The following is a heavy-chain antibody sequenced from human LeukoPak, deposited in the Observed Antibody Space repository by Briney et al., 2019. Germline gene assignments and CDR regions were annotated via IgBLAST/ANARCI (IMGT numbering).Heavy chain of an antibody. V-gene: IGHV5-10-1*01. CDR1: GYSFTNYW. CDR3: ARLKYYGSGRYYFAY. CDR2: IDPSDSYT. Sequence: GESLKISCKGSGYSFTNYWITWVRQMPGKGLEWMGRIDPSDSYTNYSPSFQGHVTISADRSISAAYLQWSSLKASDTAMYYCARLKYYGSGRYYFAYWGQGTLVTVSS. D-gene: IGHD3-10*01. J-gene: IGHJ4*02.